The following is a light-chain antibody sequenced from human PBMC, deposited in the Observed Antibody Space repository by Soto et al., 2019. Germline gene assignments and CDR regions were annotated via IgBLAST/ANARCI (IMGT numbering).Light chain of an antibody. CDR3: CSYGGTVV. V-gene: IGLV2-11*01. Sequence: QSVLTQPRSVSGSPVQSVTISCTGSISNVGGYNYVSWYQQHADEAPQLIIYNVNKRPSGVSDRFSGSKSGNTASLTISGLQAEDEADYYCCSYGGTVVFGGGTKVTVL. CDR1: ISNVGGYNY. J-gene: IGLJ2*01. CDR2: NVN.